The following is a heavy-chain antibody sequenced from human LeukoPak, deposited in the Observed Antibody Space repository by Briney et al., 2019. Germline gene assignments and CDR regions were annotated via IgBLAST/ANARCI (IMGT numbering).Heavy chain of an antibody. V-gene: IGHV3-9*01. CDR1: GFTFDDYA. D-gene: IGHD6-13*01. CDR3: VKSSAATYLYYYMDV. Sequence: GRSLRLSCAASGFTFDDYAMHWVRQAPGKGLEWVSGISWSSGSIGYADSVKGRFTISRDNAKNSLYLQMSSLRAEDTALYYCVKSSAATYLYYYMDVWGKGTTVTVS. CDR2: ISWSSGSI. J-gene: IGHJ6*03.